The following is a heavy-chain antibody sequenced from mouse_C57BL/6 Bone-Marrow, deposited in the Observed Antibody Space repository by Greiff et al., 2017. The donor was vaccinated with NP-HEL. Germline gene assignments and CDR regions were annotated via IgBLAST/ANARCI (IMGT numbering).Heavy chain of an antibody. D-gene: IGHD1-1*01. J-gene: IGHJ2*01. V-gene: IGHV5-17*01. CDR2: ISSGSSTI. CDR1: GFTFSDYG. Sequence: EVHLVETGGGLVKPGGSLKLSCAASGFTFSDYGMHWVRQAPEKGLEWVAYISSGSSTIYYADTLKGRFTISRDNAKNTLFLQRTRLMSEDTAMYYCARRGSSPYYFDYWGQGTTLTVSA. CDR3: ARRGSSPYYFDY.